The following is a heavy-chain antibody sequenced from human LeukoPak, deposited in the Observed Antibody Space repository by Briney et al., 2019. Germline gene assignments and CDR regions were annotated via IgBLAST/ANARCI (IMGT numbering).Heavy chain of an antibody. CDR2: IYNSGNT. Sequence: SETLSLTCTVPGGSINSYYWTWIRQPPGKGLEWSGNIYNSGNTNYNPSLKSRVTISVDTSKNQFSLKLNSVTAADTAVYYCARESGSYLWRSWLNPWGQGTLVTVSS. CDR1: GGSINSYY. V-gene: IGHV4-59*01. J-gene: IGHJ5*02. CDR3: ARESGSYLWRSWLNP. D-gene: IGHD3-16*01.